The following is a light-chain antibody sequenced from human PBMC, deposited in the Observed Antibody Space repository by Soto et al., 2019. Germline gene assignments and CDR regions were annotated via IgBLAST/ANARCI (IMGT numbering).Light chain of an antibody. V-gene: IGLV1-47*01. CDR2: RNN. J-gene: IGLJ2*01. CDR3: AAWDVGLSGPA. CDR1: NSNIGSKY. Sequence: QSVLTQPPSASGTPGQRVPISCSGSNSNIGSKYVYWYQQLPGTAPKLLMYRNNQRASGVPDRFSGSKSGTSASLAISGLRSEDEADYYCAAWDVGLSGPAFGGGTKVTVL.